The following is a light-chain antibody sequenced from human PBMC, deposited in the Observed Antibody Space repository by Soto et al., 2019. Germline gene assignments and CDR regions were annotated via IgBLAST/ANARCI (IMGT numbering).Light chain of an antibody. CDR1: QSVSSN. J-gene: IGKJ1*01. CDR2: RAS. V-gene: IGKV3-15*01. Sequence: EIVMTQSPATLSVSPGERCTLSCRASQSVSSNLAWYQQSPGQAPRLLIYRASTRAPGIPARFSGSGSGTEFTLTISSLQSEDFTVYSCLQYHNLWAFGQGTKVDIK. CDR3: LQYHNLWA.